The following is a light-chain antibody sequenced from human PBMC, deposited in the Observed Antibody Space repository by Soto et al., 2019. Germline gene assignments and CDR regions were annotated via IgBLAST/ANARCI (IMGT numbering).Light chain of an antibody. CDR2: GAS. CDR3: QQRSNWPRT. CDR1: QSVSSN. V-gene: IGKV3-15*01. Sequence: EIVMTQSPATLSVSPGERATLSCRASQSVSSNLAWYQQKPGQAPRLLIYGASTRATGIPARFSGSGSGTEFTLTISSLQSEDFAVYYCQQRSNWPRTFGQGTRLENK. J-gene: IGKJ5*01.